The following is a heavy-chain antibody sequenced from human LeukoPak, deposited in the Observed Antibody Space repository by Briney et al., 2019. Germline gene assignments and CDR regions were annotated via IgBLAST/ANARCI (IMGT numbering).Heavy chain of an antibody. J-gene: IGHJ4*02. CDR2: ISGTGDSP. CDR1: GFTFSSNS. V-gene: IGHV3-23*01. CDR3: TKWSGFGDD. D-gene: IGHD3-10*01. Sequence: GGSLRLSCAASGFTFSSNSMTWVRQTPGKGLEWVSGISGTGDSPFYADSVKGRFNISRDNSRNTLYLQMSSLRPEDTAVYYCTKWSGFGDDWGQGTGVTVSS.